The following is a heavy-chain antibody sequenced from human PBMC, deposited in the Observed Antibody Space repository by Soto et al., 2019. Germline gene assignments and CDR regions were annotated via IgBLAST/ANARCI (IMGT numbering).Heavy chain of an antibody. CDR2: INAGNGNT. D-gene: IGHD6-19*01. CDR1: GYTFTSYA. CDR3: ARDWGYSSGSGWFDP. J-gene: IGHJ5*02. V-gene: IGHV1-3*01. Sequence: QVPLVQSGAEVKKPGASVKVSCKASGYTFTSYAMHWVRQAPGQRLEWMGWINAGNGNTKYSQKFQGRVTITRDTSASTAYMELSSLRSEDTAVYYCARDWGYSSGSGWFDPWGQGTLVTVSS.